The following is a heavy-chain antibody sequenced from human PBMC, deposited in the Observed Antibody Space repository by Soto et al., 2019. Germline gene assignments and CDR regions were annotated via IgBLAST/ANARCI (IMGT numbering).Heavy chain of an antibody. CDR3: ARVGGGDYVY. CDR2: MNPNSGNT. J-gene: IGHJ4*02. Sequence: QVQLVQSGAEVKKPGASVTFSCKASGYTFTGYDINWVRQATGQGLEWMGWMNPNSGNTGYAQKFQGRVTMTRDTAIMTADMDLGSLTSEDTAFYYCARVGGGDYVYWGQGTLVTVSS. V-gene: IGHV1-8*01. D-gene: IGHD4-17*01. CDR1: GYTFTGYD.